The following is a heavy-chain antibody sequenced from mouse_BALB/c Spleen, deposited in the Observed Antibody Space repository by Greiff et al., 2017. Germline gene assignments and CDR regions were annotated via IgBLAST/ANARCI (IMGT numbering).Heavy chain of an antibody. CDR2: IWSGGST. D-gene: IGHD1-2*01. Sequence: VQRVESGPGLVQPSQSLSITCTVSGFSLTSYGVHWVRQSPGKGLEWLGVIWSGGSTDYNAAFISRLSISKDNSKSQVFFKMNSLQADDTAIYYCAREGSLLRLGAMDYWGQGTSVTVSS. V-gene: IGHV2-4-1*01. J-gene: IGHJ4*01. CDR1: GFSLTSYG. CDR3: AREGSLLRLGAMDY.